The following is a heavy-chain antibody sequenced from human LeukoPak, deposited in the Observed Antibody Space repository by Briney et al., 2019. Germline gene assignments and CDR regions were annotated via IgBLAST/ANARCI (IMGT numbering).Heavy chain of an antibody. CDR1: GGSISSGGYS. J-gene: IGHJ4*02. D-gene: IGHD5-12*01. V-gene: IGHV4-30-2*01. Sequence: SETLSLTCAVSGGSISSGGYSWSWIRQPPGKGLEWIGYIYHSGSTYYNPSLKSRVTISVDRSKNQFSLKLSSVTAADTAVYYCASTHLTNLLRLPVPFDYWGQGTLVTVSS. CDR3: ASTHLTNLLRLPVPFDY. CDR2: IYHSGST.